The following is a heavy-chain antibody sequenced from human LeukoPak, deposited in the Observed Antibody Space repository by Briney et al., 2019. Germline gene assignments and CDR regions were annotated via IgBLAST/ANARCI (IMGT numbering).Heavy chain of an antibody. Sequence: ASVKVSCKASGYTFTSYGISWVRQAPGQGLEWMGWISAYNGNTNYAQKLQGRVTMTTDTSTSTAYMELRSLRSDDTAVHYCARRYCSGGSCYPDYWGQGTLVAVSS. V-gene: IGHV1-18*01. CDR1: GYTFTSYG. CDR2: ISAYNGNT. CDR3: ARRYCSGGSCYPDY. J-gene: IGHJ4*02. D-gene: IGHD2-15*01.